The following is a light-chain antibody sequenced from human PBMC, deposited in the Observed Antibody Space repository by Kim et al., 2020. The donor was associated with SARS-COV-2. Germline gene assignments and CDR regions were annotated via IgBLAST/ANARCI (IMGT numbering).Light chain of an antibody. Sequence: GQSVTISCTGTSSDVGGYNYVSWYQQPPDKTPKLMIYDVSERPSGVPDRFSGSKSGNTASLTISGLQADDEADYYCCSYAGSYTYVFGTGTKVTVL. V-gene: IGLV2-11*01. J-gene: IGLJ1*01. CDR1: SSDVGGYNY. CDR3: CSYAGSYTYV. CDR2: DVS.